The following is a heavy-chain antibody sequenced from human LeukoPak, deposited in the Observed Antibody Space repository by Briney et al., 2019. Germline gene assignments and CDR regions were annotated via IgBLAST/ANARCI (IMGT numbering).Heavy chain of an antibody. CDR3: AALDTAMADYYYYGMDV. CDR1: VFTFSSYE. Sequence: GGSLRLSCAASVFTFSSYEMNWVRQAPGKGLEWVSYISSSGSTIYYADSVKGRFTISRDNAKNSLYLQMNSLRAEDTAVYYCAALDTAMADYYYYGMDVWGQGTTVTVSS. V-gene: IGHV3-48*03. J-gene: IGHJ6*02. CDR2: ISSSGSTI. D-gene: IGHD5-18*01.